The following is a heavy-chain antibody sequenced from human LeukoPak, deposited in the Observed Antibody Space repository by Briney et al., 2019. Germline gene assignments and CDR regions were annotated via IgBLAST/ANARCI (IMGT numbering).Heavy chain of an antibody. D-gene: IGHD4-11*01. CDR2: DSFACDTI. CDR1: GLTFDEYA. Sequence: GGSVTLFCGLSGLTFDEYAMQWVRQAAGKGGEWVSWDSFACDTIGHVDSVKGSFSLSREHAKNSLHSLRTDDTPWYHCAKVRGCNYQLGDDFDVWGKGTMVSVSS. V-gene: IGHV3-9*01. CDR3: AKVRGCNYQLGDDFDV. J-gene: IGHJ3*01.